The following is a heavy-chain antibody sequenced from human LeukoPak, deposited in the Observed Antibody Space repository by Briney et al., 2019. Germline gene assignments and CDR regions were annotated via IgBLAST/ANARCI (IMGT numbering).Heavy chain of an antibody. D-gene: IGHD6-13*01. V-gene: IGHV4-34*01. CDR1: GASFSGYY. CDR2: INHSGST. J-gene: IGHJ3*02. CDR3: AQTGYSSSWSDAFDI. Sequence: PSETLSLTCAVYGASFSGYYWSWIRQPPGKGPEWIGEINHSGSTNYNPSLKSRVTMSVDTSKNQFSLKLSSVTAADTAVYYCAQTGYSSSWSDAFDIWGQGTMVTVSS.